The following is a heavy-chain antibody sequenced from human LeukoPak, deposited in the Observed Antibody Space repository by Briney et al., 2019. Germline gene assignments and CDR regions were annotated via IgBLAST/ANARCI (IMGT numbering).Heavy chain of an antibody. Sequence: ASVKVSCKASGYSFTGYYVHWVRQAPGQGLEWMGWTNPNSGGTNYAQKFQGRVTMTRDTSISTAYMELSRLRSDDTAVYYCAAVVAPKEDAFDIWGQGTMVTVSS. D-gene: IGHD2-15*01. V-gene: IGHV1-2*02. J-gene: IGHJ3*02. CDR2: TNPNSGGT. CDR3: AAVVAPKEDAFDI. CDR1: GYSFTGYY.